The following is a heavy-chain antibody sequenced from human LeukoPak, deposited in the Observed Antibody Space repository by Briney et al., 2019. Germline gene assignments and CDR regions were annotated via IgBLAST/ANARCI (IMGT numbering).Heavy chain of an antibody. V-gene: IGHV3-21*01. CDR3: ARDRVDENRYYFDY. J-gene: IGHJ4*02. D-gene: IGHD1-14*01. CDR2: ISSSSSYI. Sequence: GGSLRLSCAASGFTFSSYSMNWVRQAPGKGLEWVSSISSSSSYIYYADSVKGRFTISRDNAKNSLYLQMNSLRAEDTAVYYCARDRVDENRYYFDYWGQGTLVTVSS. CDR1: GFTFSSYS.